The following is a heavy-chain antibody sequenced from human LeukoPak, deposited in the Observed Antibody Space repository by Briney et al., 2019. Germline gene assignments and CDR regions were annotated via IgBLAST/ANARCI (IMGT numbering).Heavy chain of an antibody. V-gene: IGHV3-9*03. CDR1: GFTFDDHV. CDR2: ISWNSNSI. CDR3: AKSAGYDDALDI. Sequence: PGRSLRLSCAASGFTFDDHVMHWVRQAPGKGLEWVSGISWNSNSIGYADSVKGRLAISRDNAKNSLYLQMNSLRAEDMALYYCAKSAGYDDALDIWGQGTMVTVSS. D-gene: IGHD5-12*01. J-gene: IGHJ3*02.